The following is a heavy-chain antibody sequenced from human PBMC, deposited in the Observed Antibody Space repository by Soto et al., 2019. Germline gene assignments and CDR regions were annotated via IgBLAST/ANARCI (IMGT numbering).Heavy chain of an antibody. J-gene: IGHJ4*02. Sequence: SETLSLTCTVSGGSISSYYWSWIRQPPGKGLEWIGYIYYSGSTNHNPSLKSRVTISVDTSKNQFSLKLSSVTAADTAVYYCASFDGTNFDYWGQGTLVTVSS. V-gene: IGHV4-59*01. CDR2: IYYSGST. D-gene: IGHD1-7*01. CDR3: ASFDGTNFDY. CDR1: GGSISSYY.